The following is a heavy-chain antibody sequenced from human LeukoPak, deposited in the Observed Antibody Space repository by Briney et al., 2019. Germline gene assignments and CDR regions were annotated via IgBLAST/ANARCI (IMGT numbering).Heavy chain of an antibody. Sequence: SETLSLTCAVYGGSFSGYYWSWIRQPPGKGLEWIGEINHSGSANYNPSLKSRVTISVDTSKNQFALKLSSVTAADTAVYYCARALSGSYYLWDYWGQGTLVTVSS. J-gene: IGHJ4*02. CDR2: INHSGSA. CDR1: GGSFSGYY. D-gene: IGHD1-26*01. CDR3: ARALSGSYYLWDY. V-gene: IGHV4-34*01.